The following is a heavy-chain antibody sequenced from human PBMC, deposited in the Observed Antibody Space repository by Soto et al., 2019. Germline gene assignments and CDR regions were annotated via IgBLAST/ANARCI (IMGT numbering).Heavy chain of an antibody. J-gene: IGHJ6*02. D-gene: IGHD3-22*01. CDR1: GGSISSGDYY. CDR2: IYYSGST. CDR3: ARAVRYYYDSSGSSYGMDV. V-gene: IGHV4-30-4*01. Sequence: PSETLSLTYTVSGGSISSGDYYWSWNRQPPGKGLEWIGYIYYSGSTYYNPSLKSRVTISVDTSKNQFSLKLSSVTAADTAVYYCARAVRYYYDSSGSSYGMDVWGQGTTVTVSS.